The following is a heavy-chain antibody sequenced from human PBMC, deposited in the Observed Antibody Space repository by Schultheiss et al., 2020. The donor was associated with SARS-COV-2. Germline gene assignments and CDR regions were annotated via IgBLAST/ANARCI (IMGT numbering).Heavy chain of an antibody. CDR2: IWYDGSNK. Sequence: GGSLRLSCAASGFTFSDYYMSWIRQAPGKGLEWVAVIWYDGSNKYYADSVKGRFTISRDNSKNTLYLQMNSLRAEDTAVYYCATSSSGDAFDIWGQGTMVTVSS. CDR3: ATSSSGDAFDI. D-gene: IGHD6-13*01. J-gene: IGHJ3*02. CDR1: GFTFSDYY. V-gene: IGHV3-33*08.